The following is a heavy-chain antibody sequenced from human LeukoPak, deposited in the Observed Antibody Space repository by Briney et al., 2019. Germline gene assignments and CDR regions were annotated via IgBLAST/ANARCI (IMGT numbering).Heavy chain of an antibody. Sequence: SETLSLTCTVSGGSISSSSYYWGWIRQPPGKGLEWIGSIYYSGSTYYNPSLKSRVTISVDTSKNQFSLKLSSVTAADTAVYYCARGDGDNEQTFDYWGQGTLVTVSS. J-gene: IGHJ4*02. V-gene: IGHV4-39*07. CDR1: GGSISSSSYY. CDR3: ARGDGDNEQTFDY. D-gene: IGHD4-17*01. CDR2: IYYSGST.